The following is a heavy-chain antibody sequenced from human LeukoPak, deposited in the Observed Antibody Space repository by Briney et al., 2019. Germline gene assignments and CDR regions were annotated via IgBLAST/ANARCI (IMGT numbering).Heavy chain of an antibody. CDR2: IYYSGST. CDR3: ATKTAIEVAAAAISY. J-gene: IGHJ4*02. CDR1: GGSISSSSYY. V-gene: IGHV4-39*01. Sequence: SETLSLTCTVSGGSISSSSYYWGWIRQPPGKGLEWIGSIYYSGSTYYNPSLKSRVTISVDTSKNQFSLKLSSVTAADTAVYYCATKTAIEVAAAAISYWGQGTLVTVSS. D-gene: IGHD6-13*01.